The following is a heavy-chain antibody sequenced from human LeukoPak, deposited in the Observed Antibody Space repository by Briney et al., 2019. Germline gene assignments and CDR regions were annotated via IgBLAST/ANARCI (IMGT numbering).Heavy chain of an antibody. CDR1: GGSISSYY. CDR3: ARSSQWELPFNY. Sequence: SEALSLTCTVSGGSISSYYWSWIRQPAGKGLEWIGRIYTSGSTNYNPSLKSRVTMSVDTSKNQFSLKLSSVTAADTAVYYCARSSQWELPFNYWGQGTLVTVSS. D-gene: IGHD1-26*01. J-gene: IGHJ4*02. V-gene: IGHV4-4*07. CDR2: IYTSGST.